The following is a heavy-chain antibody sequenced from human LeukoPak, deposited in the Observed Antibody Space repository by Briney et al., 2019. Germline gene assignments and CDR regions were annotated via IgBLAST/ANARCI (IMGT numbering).Heavy chain of an antibody. CDR2: FDPEDGET. D-gene: IGHD3-16*02. CDR3: ATAVMPKNHVWGRYRPVRGPEPFDY. CDR1: GYTLTELS. V-gene: IGHV1-24*01. Sequence: ASVKVSCKVSGYTLTELSMHWVRQAPGKGLEWMGGFDPEDGETIYAQKFQGRVTMAEDTSTDTAYMELSSLRSEDTAVYYCATAVMPKNHVWGRYRPVRGPEPFDYWGQGTLVTVSS. J-gene: IGHJ4*02.